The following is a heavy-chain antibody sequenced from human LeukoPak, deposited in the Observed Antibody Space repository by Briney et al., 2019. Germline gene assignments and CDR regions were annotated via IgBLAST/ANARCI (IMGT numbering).Heavy chain of an antibody. V-gene: IGHV1-8*03. CDR2: MNPNSGNT. CDR3: ARGEGWIYSSSSFYYMDV. Sequence: GSVKVSCKAFGYTFTSYDIHWVRQATGQGLEWMGWMNPNSGNTGYAQKFKGRVTITRNTSISTAYMELSSLRAEDTAVYCCARGEGWIYSSSSFYYMDVWGKGTTVTVSS. J-gene: IGHJ6*03. D-gene: IGHD6-6*01. CDR1: GYTFTSYD.